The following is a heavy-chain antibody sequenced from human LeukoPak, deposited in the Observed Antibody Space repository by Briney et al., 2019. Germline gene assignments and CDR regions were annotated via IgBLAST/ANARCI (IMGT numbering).Heavy chain of an antibody. Sequence: PGGSLRLSCAPSGFTFSSYWMSWVRQAPGKGLEWVANIKQDGSEKYYVDSVKGRFTISRDNAKNSLYLQMNSLRAEDTAVYYCTSQYGSGSYPLDYWGQGTLVTVSS. J-gene: IGHJ4*02. CDR2: IKQDGSEK. CDR1: GFTFSSYW. D-gene: IGHD3-10*01. V-gene: IGHV3-7*01. CDR3: TSQYGSGSYPLDY.